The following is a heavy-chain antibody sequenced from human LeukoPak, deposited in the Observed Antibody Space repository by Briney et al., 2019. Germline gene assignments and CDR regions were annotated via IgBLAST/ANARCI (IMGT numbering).Heavy chain of an antibody. Sequence: GGSLRISCAASGFTFRSYDMHWVRQAPGTGLEWVAFIRFDGSNKYYADSVKGRFTISRDNSKNTLYLQMNSLRAEDTAVYYCAKVGGIAVAAYYYMDVWGKGTTVTVSS. CDR3: AKVGGIAVAAYYYMDV. CDR2: IRFDGSNK. CDR1: GFTFRSYD. J-gene: IGHJ6*03. D-gene: IGHD6-19*01. V-gene: IGHV3-30*02.